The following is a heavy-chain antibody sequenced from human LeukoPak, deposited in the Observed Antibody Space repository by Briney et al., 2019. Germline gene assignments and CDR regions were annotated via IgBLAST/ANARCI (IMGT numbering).Heavy chain of an antibody. CDR1: GSTFSSDG. V-gene: IGHV3-30*02. J-gene: IGHJ4*02. Sequence: PGGSLRLSCAASGSTFSSDGMHWVRQAPGKGLEWVAFIRYDGSNKYYADSVKGRFTISRDNSKNTLYLQMNSLRAEDTAVYYCAKEDYVWGSYRYPFDYWGQGTLVTVSS. CDR3: AKEDYVWGSYRYPFDY. CDR2: IRYDGSNK. D-gene: IGHD3-16*02.